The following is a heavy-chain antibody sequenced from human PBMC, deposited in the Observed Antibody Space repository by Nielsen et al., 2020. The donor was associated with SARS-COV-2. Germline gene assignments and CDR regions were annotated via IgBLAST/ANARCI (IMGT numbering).Heavy chain of an antibody. J-gene: IGHJ4*02. CDR1: GYTFTSYW. CDR3: ARGGSSYYYFDY. Sequence: GGSLRLSCKGSGYTFTSYWIAWVRQMPGKGLEWMGIIYPGDSDTRYSPSFQGQVTISADKSISTAYLQWSSLKASDTAMYYCARGGSSYYYFDYWGQGTLVTVSS. D-gene: IGHD6-13*01. CDR2: IYPGDSDT. V-gene: IGHV5-51*01.